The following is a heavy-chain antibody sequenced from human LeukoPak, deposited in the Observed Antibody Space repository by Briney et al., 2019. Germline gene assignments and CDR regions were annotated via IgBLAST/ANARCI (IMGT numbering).Heavy chain of an antibody. CDR2: ISAYNGNT. D-gene: IGHD6-13*01. V-gene: IGHV1-18*01. CDR1: GYTFTSYG. Sequence: GASVKVSCKASGYTFTSYGISWVRQAPGQGLEWMGWISAYNGNTNYAQKLQGRVTMTTDTSTSTAYMELRSLRSDDTAVYYCARDYPKAAAGDNFDYWGQRTLVTVSS. J-gene: IGHJ4*02. CDR3: ARDYPKAAAGDNFDY.